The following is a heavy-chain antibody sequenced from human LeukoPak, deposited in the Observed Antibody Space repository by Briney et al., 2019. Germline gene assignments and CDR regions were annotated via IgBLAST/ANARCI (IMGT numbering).Heavy chain of an antibody. D-gene: IGHD4-17*01. V-gene: IGHV3-21*01. Sequence: GGSLRLSCAASGFTFSSYSMNWVRQAPGKGLGWVSSISSSSSYIYYADSVKGRFTISRDNAKNSLYLQMNSLRAEDTAVYYCATLFRDYGDSGLSVFDYWGQGTLVTVSS. CDR2: ISSSSSYI. J-gene: IGHJ4*02. CDR3: ATLFRDYGDSGLSVFDY. CDR1: GFTFSSYS.